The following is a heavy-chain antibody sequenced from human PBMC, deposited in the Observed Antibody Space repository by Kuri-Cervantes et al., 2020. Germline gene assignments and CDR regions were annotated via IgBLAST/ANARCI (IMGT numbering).Heavy chain of an antibody. Sequence: GGSLRLSCAASGFTFSSYGMHWVRQAPGKGLEWVSGINWNGGSTGYADSVKGRFTISRDNAKNSLYLQMNSLRAEDTALYHCARSHLRGGMDVWGQGTTVTVSS. J-gene: IGHJ6*02. V-gene: IGHV3-20*01. CDR1: GFTFSSYG. CDR3: ARSHLRGGMDV. CDR2: INWNGGST.